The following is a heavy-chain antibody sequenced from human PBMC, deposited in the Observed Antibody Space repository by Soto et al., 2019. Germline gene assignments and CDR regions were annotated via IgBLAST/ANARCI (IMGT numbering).Heavy chain of an antibody. V-gene: IGHV4-34*01. Sequence: QVQLQQWGAGLLKPSETLSLTCAVYGGSFSGYYWSWIRQPPGKGLEWIGEINHSGSTNYNPSLKSRVTLSVDTSKNQFSLKLSSVTAADTAVYYCARGSGTTVTTDFDYWGQGTLVTVSS. D-gene: IGHD4-17*01. CDR3: ARGSGTTVTTDFDY. J-gene: IGHJ4*02. CDR1: GGSFSGYY. CDR2: INHSGST.